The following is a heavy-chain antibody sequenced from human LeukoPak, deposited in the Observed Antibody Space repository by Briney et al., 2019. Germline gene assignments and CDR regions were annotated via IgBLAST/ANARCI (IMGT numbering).Heavy chain of an antibody. J-gene: IGHJ4*02. Sequence: GGPLRLSCAASGFPVRSYYMNWVRQAPGKGLEWVAVVYSGDITYYADSVKGRFTISRDNSKTTLSLQMNGLSAEDTAVYYCARDSIAVAGTDYWRQGTLVTVSS. CDR1: GFPVRSYY. CDR2: VYSGDIT. V-gene: IGHV3-66*01. D-gene: IGHD6-19*01. CDR3: ARDSIAVAGTDY.